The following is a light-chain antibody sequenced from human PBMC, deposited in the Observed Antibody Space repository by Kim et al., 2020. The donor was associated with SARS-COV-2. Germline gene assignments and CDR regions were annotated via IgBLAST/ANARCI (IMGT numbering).Light chain of an antibody. CDR2: GDI. V-gene: IGLV1-40*01. J-gene: IGLJ1*01. Sequence: QRVTIACTGISSNIGAGYEVRWYQQLPGTAPNLLIYGDINRPSGVPGRFSGSKSGTSASLAITGLQTEDEADYYCQSYDNRLSGYVFGTGTQLTVL. CDR3: QSYDNRLSGYV. CDR1: SSNIGAGYE.